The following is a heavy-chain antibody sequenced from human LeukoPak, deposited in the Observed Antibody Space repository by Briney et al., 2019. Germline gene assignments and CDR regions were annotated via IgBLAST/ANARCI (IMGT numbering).Heavy chain of an antibody. Sequence: SETLSLTCTVSGGSITSSSYYWGWIRQPPGKGLEWIGEINHSGSTNYNPALKSRLTISVDTSKNQFSLRLSSVTAADTAMYYCARSAYGSGSYGYFYYYGMDVWGQGTTVTVSS. V-gene: IGHV4-39*07. CDR2: INHSGST. CDR3: ARSAYGSGSYGYFYYYGMDV. CDR1: GGSITSSSYY. J-gene: IGHJ6*02. D-gene: IGHD3-10*01.